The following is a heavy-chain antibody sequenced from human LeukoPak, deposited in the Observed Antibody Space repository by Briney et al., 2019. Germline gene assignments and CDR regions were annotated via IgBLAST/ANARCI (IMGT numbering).Heavy chain of an antibody. J-gene: IGHJ4*02. CDR2: IYSSGST. D-gene: IGHD3-9*01. V-gene: IGHV4-59*08. CDR3: ARLPPLVGRYFDWLFADY. CDR1: GGSISSYY. Sequence: SETLSLTCTVSGGSISSYYWSWIRQPPGKGLEWIGYIYSSGSTNYNPSLKSRVTISVDTSKNQFSLKLSSVTAADTAVYYCARLPPLVGRYFDWLFADYWGQGTLVTVSS.